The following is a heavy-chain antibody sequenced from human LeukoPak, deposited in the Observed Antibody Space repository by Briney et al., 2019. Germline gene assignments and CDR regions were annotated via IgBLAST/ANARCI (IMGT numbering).Heavy chain of an antibody. D-gene: IGHD6-13*01. CDR1: GGTFSNYA. V-gene: IGHV1-69*06. J-gene: IGHJ5*02. CDR2: IIPIYGTA. Sequence: ASVKVSCKASGGTFSNYAISWVRQAPGQGLEWMGGIIPIYGTASYAQRFQSTVSITADKSTSAAYMELSSLRSEDTAVYSCPRDRFSSWSPHGYHRFDPWGQGTLVTVSS. CDR3: PRDRFSSWSPHGYHRFDP.